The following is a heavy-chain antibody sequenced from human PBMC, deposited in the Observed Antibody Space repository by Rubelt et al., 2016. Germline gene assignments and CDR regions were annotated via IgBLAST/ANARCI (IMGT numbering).Heavy chain of an antibody. V-gene: IGHV3-23*01. J-gene: IGHJ3*02. D-gene: IGHD4/OR15-4a*01. CDR2: ISSGADNT. Sequence: GLEWVSSISSGADNTYYVDSVKGRFTISRDNSRNTLYLHMNSLRAEDTAIYYCAKRDNNDYYTGRDVFDIWGQGTMVTVSS. CDR3: AKRDNNDYYTGRDVFDI.